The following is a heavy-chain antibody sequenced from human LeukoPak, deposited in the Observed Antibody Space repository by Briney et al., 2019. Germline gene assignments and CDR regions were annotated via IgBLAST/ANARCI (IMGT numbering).Heavy chain of an antibody. D-gene: IGHD3-3*01. CDR3: ARERYYDFWSGYYAFDY. J-gene: IGHJ4*02. CDR1: GFTFTNYG. V-gene: IGHV3-33*01. Sequence: TGGSLRLSCAASGFTFTNYGMHWVRQAPGKGLEWVALIWFDGSNEFYADSVKGRFTISRDNSKNTLYLRMNSLRAEDTAVYYCARERYYDFWSGYYAFDYWGQGTLVTVSS. CDR2: IWFDGSNE.